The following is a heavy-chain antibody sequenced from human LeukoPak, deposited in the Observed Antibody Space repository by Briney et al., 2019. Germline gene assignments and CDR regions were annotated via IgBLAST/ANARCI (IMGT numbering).Heavy chain of an antibody. D-gene: IGHD2-2*02. J-gene: IGHJ4*02. CDR3: ARACSSNSCYRN. Sequence: ASVKVSCKASGYTFTGYYMHWVRQAPGQGLEWMGWINPNSGGTNYAQKFQGRVTMIRDTSISTAYMELSRLRSDDTAVYYCARACSSNSCYRNWGQGTLVTVSS. CDR2: INPNSGGT. CDR1: GYTFTGYY. V-gene: IGHV1-2*02.